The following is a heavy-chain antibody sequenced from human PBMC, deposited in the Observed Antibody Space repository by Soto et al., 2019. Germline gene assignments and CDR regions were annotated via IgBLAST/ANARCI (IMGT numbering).Heavy chain of an antibody. D-gene: IGHD1-26*01. CDR3: ARGGQWDFLSDY. Sequence: ASVKVSCKASGYTFTRYYINWVRQAPGQGLEWMGWVSAYNGNTHYEQKLQGRVTLTTDTSTSTAYMELRSLRSDNTAVYFCARGGQWDFLSDYWGQGTLVIVSS. CDR1: GYTFTRYY. J-gene: IGHJ4*02. V-gene: IGHV1-18*01. CDR2: VSAYNGNT.